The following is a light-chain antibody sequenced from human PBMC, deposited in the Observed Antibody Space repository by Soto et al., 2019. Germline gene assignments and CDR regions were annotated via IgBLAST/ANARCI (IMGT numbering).Light chain of an antibody. CDR1: QDIRND. J-gene: IGKJ1*01. V-gene: IGKV1-17*01. Sequence: DIQMTQSPSSLSASVGDRVSITCRPSQDIRNDLGWFQVKPGKSPKSLIYAASRLQSGVPSRFSGSGSGTEFTLTISSLQPEDFATYFCLQHNTYPWTFGQGNKVDIK. CDR2: AAS. CDR3: LQHNTYPWT.